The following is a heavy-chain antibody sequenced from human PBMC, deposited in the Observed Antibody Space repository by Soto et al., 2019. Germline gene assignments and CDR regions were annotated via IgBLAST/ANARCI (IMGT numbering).Heavy chain of an antibody. Sequence: EVLLLESRGGLVQPGGSLRLSCAASGFTFSSYAMSWVSQAPGKGLEWASSISGSGGSTYYADSVKGRFTISRDNSKITLYLQMKSLRAEDTAVYYCAKDPNDYCDPWYFDYWGQGTLVTVSS. CDR3: AKDPNDYCDPWYFDY. CDR1: GFTFSSYA. CDR2: ISGSGGST. J-gene: IGHJ4*02. V-gene: IGHV3-23*01. D-gene: IGHD4-17*01.